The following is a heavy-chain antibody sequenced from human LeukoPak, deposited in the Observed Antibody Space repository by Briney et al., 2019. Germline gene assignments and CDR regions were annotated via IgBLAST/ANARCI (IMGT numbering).Heavy chain of an antibody. D-gene: IGHD3-10*01. J-gene: IGHJ4*02. V-gene: IGHV1-69*13. CDR2: IIPIFGTA. CDR1: SYTFTNYG. Sequence: ASVKVSCKASSYTFTNYGINWVRQAPGQGLEWMGGIIPIFGTANYAQKFRGRVTITADESTSTAYMELSSLRSEDTAVYYCAREGRLDYYFDYWGQGTLVTVSS. CDR3: AREGRLDYYFDY.